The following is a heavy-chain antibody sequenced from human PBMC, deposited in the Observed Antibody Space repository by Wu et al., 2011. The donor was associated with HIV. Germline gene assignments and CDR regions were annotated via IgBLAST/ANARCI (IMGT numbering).Heavy chain of an antibody. CDR1: GHTFTGYY. CDR3: ARQVIRGGYSLHFDY. D-gene: IGHD4-23*01. Sequence: SVKVSCKASGHTFTGYYIHWVRQAPGQGLEWMGWINPNSGGTNYAQKFQGRFTITADKSTNTAYMELSSLRSEDTAVYYCARQVIRGGYSLHFDYWGQGTLVTVSS. J-gene: IGHJ4*02. CDR2: INPNSGGT. V-gene: IGHV1-2*02.